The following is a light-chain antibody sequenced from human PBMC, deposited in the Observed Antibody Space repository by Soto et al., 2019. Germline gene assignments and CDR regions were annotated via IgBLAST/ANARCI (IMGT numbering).Light chain of an antibody. Sequence: QSALTQPASVSGSLGQSITISCTGTSRDVGGYNHVSWYQHHPGKAPKLMIYEVTNRPSGVSNRFSGSKSGNTASLTISGLQAEDEADYYCSSYVNYNTFVIFGGGTKLTVL. J-gene: IGLJ2*01. CDR3: SSYVNYNTFVI. CDR1: SRDVGGYNH. CDR2: EVT. V-gene: IGLV2-14*01.